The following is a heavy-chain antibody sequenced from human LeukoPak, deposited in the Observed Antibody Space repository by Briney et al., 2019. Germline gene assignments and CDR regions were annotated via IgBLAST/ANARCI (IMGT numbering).Heavy chain of an antibody. CDR2: IYSGGST. CDR3: ARYSGYDRRLDY. V-gene: IGHV3-66*02. CDR1: GFTVSSSY. J-gene: IGHJ4*02. Sequence: GGSLRLSCAASGFTVSSSYMNWVRQAPGKGLEWVSVIYSGGSTNYADSVKGRFTISRDNSKNTLYLQMNSLRAEDTAVYYCARYSGYDRRLDYWGQGTLVTVSS. D-gene: IGHD5-12*01.